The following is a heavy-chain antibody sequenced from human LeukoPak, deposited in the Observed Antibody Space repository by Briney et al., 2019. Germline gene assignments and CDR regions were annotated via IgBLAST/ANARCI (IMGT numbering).Heavy chain of an antibody. CDR3: AKDRQYDILTPLDF. CDR1: GFTFSSYA. D-gene: IGHD3-9*01. Sequence: GGSLRLSCAASGFTFSSYAMSWVRQAPGKGLEWVSGISGSGSCTYSADSVEGRFTISRDYSRNTLYLQVNRLRAEDTAIYDCAKDRQYDILTPLDFWGQGTLVTVAS. CDR2: ISGSGSCT. J-gene: IGHJ4*02. V-gene: IGHV3-23*01.